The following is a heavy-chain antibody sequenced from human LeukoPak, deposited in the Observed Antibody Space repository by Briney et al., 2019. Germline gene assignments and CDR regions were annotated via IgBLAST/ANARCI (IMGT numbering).Heavy chain of an antibody. CDR1: GYTFTGYY. V-gene: IGHV1-2*02. J-gene: IGHJ5*02. D-gene: IGHD1-1*01. CDR3: ARDLDWNDVGWFDP. CDR2: TNPNSGGT. Sequence: ASVKVSCKASGYTFTGYYMHWVRQAPGQGLEWMGWTNPNSGGTNYAQKFQGRVTMTRDTSISTAYMELSRLRSDDTAVYYCARDLDWNDVGWFDPWGQGTLVTVSS.